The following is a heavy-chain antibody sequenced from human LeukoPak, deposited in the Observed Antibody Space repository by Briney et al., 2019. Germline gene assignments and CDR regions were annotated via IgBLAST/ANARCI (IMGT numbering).Heavy chain of an antibody. CDR3: ARVDYSKYVQR. J-gene: IGHJ4*02. D-gene: IGHD4-11*01. Sequence: GGSLRLSCAASGFTFSSYSMNWVRQAPGKGLEWVSYISSSGSTIYYADSVKGRFTISRDNAKNSLYLQMNSLRAEDTAVYYCARVDYSKYVQRWGQGTLVTVSS. CDR1: GFTFSSYS. V-gene: IGHV3-48*04. CDR2: ISSSGSTI.